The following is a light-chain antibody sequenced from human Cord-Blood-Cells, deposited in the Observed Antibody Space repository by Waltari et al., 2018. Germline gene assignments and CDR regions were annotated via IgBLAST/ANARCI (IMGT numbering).Light chain of an antibody. J-gene: IGKJ5*01. CDR1: QSISSN. CDR3: QQSYSTPIT. V-gene: IGKV1-39*01. CDR2: AAS. Sequence: DIQMTQSPSSLSASVGDRVTITCRASQSISSNLNWYQQKPGKAPKLLIYAASSLQSGVPSRFSGRGSGTDFTLTSSSLQPEDFATYYCQQSYSTPITFGQGTRLEIK.